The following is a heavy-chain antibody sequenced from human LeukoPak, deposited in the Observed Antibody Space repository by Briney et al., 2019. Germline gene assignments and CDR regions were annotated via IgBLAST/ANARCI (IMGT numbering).Heavy chain of an antibody. CDR2: ISGGVGSI. CDR3: AKAVQTYYYDSSAPGGY. D-gene: IGHD3-22*01. Sequence: GGSLRLSCAASGFTFISYAMSWVRQALGKGLEWVSAISGGVGSIYYADSVKGRFTLSRENFKKTLYMQMNSLRAEDTAAYNCAKAVQTYYYDSSAPGGYWGQGTLFTVSS. CDR1: GFTFISYA. J-gene: IGHJ4*02. V-gene: IGHV3-23*01.